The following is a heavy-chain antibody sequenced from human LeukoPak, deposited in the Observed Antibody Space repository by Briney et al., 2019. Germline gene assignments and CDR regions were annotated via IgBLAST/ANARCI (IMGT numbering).Heavy chain of an antibody. V-gene: IGHV3-48*03. Sequence: PGWSLRLSCAASGFTFSSYEMNWVRQAPGKGLEWVSYISSSGSTIYYADSVKGRFTISRDNAKNSLYLQMNSLRAEDTAVYYCARDYGDYELDYWGQGTLVTVSS. J-gene: IGHJ4*02. CDR2: ISSSGSTI. CDR1: GFTFSSYE. D-gene: IGHD4-17*01. CDR3: ARDYGDYELDY.